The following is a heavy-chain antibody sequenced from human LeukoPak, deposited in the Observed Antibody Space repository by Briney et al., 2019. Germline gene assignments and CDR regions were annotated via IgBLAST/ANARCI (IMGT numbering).Heavy chain of an antibody. J-gene: IGHJ4*02. Sequence: GGSLRLSCAASGFTFSSYAMSWVRQAPGKGLEWVSAISGSGGSTYYADSVKGRFTISRDNPKNTLYLQMNSLRAEDTAVYYCAKPGYNYGEGTFDCWGQGTLVTVSS. CDR2: ISGSGGST. V-gene: IGHV3-23*01. CDR3: AKPGYNYGEGTFDC. CDR1: GFTFSSYA. D-gene: IGHD5-18*01.